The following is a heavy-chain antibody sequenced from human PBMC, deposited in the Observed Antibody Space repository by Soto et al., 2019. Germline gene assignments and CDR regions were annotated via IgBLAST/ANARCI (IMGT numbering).Heavy chain of an antibody. V-gene: IGHV1-46*01. Sequence: QVQLVQSGAEVKKPGASVKVSCKASGYTFTSYYMHWVRQAPGQGLEWMGIINPSGGSTSYAQKFQGRVTMTRDTSTSTDYMELSSLRSEDTAVYYCARDKGQEWLVLAYYYYGMDVWGQGTTVTVSS. CDR1: GYTFTSYY. J-gene: IGHJ6*02. D-gene: IGHD6-19*01. CDR2: INPSGGST. CDR3: ARDKGQEWLVLAYYYYGMDV.